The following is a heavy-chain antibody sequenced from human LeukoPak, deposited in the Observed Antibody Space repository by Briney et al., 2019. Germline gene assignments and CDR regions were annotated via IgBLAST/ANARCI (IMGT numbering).Heavy chain of an antibody. Sequence: NPGGSLRLSCAASGFTFSGYGMFWVRQAPGKGLEWISSISIDGTYIYYADSVKGRFTISRNNAKNSLYLQMNSLRADDTAVYYCTKSRSSWSDDTFDIWGQGTMVTVSS. V-gene: IGHV3-21*01. J-gene: IGHJ3*02. CDR1: GFTFSGYG. CDR3: TKSRSSWSDDTFDI. D-gene: IGHD6-13*01. CDR2: ISIDGTYI.